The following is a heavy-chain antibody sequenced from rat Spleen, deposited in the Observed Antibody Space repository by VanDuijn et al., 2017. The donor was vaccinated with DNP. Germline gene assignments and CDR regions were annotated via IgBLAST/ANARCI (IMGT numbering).Heavy chain of an antibody. CDR2: ISNDGGST. CDR1: GFTFSKYG. D-gene: IGHD3-8*01. CDR3: TSNPHIRTAAPFDY. V-gene: IGHV5-27*01. Sequence: EVQLVESGGGLVQPGRSMKVSCAASGFTFSKYGMAWVRQAPKKGLEWVAYISNDGGSTYYRDSVKGRFTISRDNARSTLYLQVNSLRSEDTATYYCTSNPHIRTAAPFDYWGQGVMVTVSS. J-gene: IGHJ2*01.